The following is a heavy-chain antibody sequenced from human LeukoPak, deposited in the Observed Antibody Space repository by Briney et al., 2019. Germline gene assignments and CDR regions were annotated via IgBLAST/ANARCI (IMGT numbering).Heavy chain of an antibody. V-gene: IGHV3-30*04. CDR3: AASDSNGYYYLGFGF. J-gene: IGHJ4*02. Sequence: GGSLRLSCAASRLTFSSYAMHWVRQAPGKGLEWVALISFDGSNKYYADSVKGRFTISRDNSKNTLYLQMNSLRAEDTAVYYCAASDSNGYYYLGFGFWGQGTLVTVSS. D-gene: IGHD3-22*01. CDR2: ISFDGSNK. CDR1: RLTFSSYA.